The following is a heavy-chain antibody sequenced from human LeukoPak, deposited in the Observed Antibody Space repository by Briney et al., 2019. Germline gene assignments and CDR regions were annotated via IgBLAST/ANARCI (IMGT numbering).Heavy chain of an antibody. CDR1: GYSFTSYW. J-gene: IGHJ6*04. CDR3: TRRGNYYYGMDV. D-gene: IGHD3-16*01. CDR2: IDPSDSYT. Sequence: GESLKISCKGSGYSFTSYWISWVRQMPGKGLEWMGRIDPSDSYTNYSPSFQGHVTISADKSISTAYLQWSSLKASDTAMYYCTRRGNYYYGMDVWGKGTTVTVSS. V-gene: IGHV5-10-1*01.